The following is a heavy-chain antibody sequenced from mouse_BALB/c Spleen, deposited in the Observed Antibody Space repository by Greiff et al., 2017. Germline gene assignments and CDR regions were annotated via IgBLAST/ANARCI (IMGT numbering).Heavy chain of an antibody. CDR1: GYNFTSYW. CDR3: ARGGYYTWFAY. CDR2: IYPGSGST. J-gene: IGHJ3*01. D-gene: IGHD2-3*01. V-gene: IGHV1-55*01. Sequence: VQLQQPGAELVKPGTSVKLSCKASGYNFTSYWINWVKLRPGQGLEWIGDIYPGSGSTNYNEKFKSKATLTVDTSSSTAYMQLSSLASEDSALYYCARGGYYTWFAYWGQGTLVTVSA.